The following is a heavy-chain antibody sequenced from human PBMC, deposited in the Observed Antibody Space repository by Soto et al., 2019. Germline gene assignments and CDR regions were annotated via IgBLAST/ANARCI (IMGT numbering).Heavy chain of an antibody. D-gene: IGHD2-2*01. CDR1: GGSISSYY. V-gene: IGHV4-59*01. CDR3: ARQRVAPAQYYFDY. CDR2: ITDVGST. J-gene: IGHJ4*02. Sequence: SETRSLTCTVSGGSISSYYWSWILQPPGKGLEWLGYITDVGSTDYNPSLKSRVTISADTTKNHFSLNLRSVTAADTAISSCARQRVAPAQYYFDYWGKGISVTVSS.